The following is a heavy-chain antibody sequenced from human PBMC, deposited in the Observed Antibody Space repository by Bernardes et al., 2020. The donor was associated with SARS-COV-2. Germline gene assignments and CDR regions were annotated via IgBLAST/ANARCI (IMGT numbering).Heavy chain of an antibody. V-gene: IGHV1-8*01. D-gene: IGHD6-13*01. J-gene: IGHJ5*02. Sequence: ASVKVSCKASGYTFTSYDINWVRQATGQVLEWMGWMNPNSGNTGYAQKFQGRVTMTRNTSISTAYMELSSLRSEDTAVYYCARGHSSWYGPWFDPWGQGTLVTVSS. CDR1: GYTFTSYD. CDR2: MNPNSGNT. CDR3: ARGHSSWYGPWFDP.